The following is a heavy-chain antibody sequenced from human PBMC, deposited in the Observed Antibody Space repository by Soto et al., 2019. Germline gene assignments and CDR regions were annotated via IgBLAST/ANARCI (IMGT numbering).Heavy chain of an antibody. V-gene: IGHV6-1*01. CDR1: GDSVSSKSSA. J-gene: IGHJ4*02. D-gene: IGHD1-1*01. Sequence: QTLSLTCAISGDSVSSKSSAWNWIRQSPSRGLEWLGRTYYRSKWYNDYAVSVNSRISINPDTSKNQFSLQLNSVTPEDTAVYYCARAESTTGTACFDHWGQGTLVTVSS. CDR2: TYYRSKWYN. CDR3: ARAESTTGTACFDH.